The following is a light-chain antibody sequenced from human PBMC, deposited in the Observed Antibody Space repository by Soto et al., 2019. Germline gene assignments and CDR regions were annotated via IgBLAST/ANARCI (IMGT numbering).Light chain of an antibody. J-gene: IGKJ1*01. Sequence: EIVLTQSPDTLSLSPGERATLSCRASQDVTSTYLAWYQQKPGQAPRLLIYGASGRASGIAERFSGSGSGTDFTLTISRLEPEDFAVYYCQYYDSSRTFAQGTRVE. CDR1: QDVTSTY. V-gene: IGKV3-20*01. CDR2: GAS. CDR3: QYYDSSRT.